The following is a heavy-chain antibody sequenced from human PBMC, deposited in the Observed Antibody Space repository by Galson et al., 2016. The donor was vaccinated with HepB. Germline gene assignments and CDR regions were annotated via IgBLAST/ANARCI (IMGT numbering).Heavy chain of an antibody. CDR3: AIRLYSSGSFDY. CDR2: IDPSDSYT. CDR1: GYNLITYW. V-gene: IGHV5-10-1*01. D-gene: IGHD6-19*01. Sequence: SGAEVKKPGESPRISCMGSGYNLITYWISWLRQMPGKGLEWMGSIDPSDSYTNYSPSFQGHVTISTDRSISTAYLQWSSLKASDTAIYYCAIRLYSSGSFDYWGQGTLVTVSS. J-gene: IGHJ4*02.